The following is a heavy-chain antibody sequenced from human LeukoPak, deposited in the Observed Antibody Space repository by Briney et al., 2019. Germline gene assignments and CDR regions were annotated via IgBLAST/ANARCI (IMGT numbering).Heavy chain of an antibody. D-gene: IGHD3-22*01. CDR2: INPNSGGT. CDR1: GYTFTGYY. J-gene: IGHJ4*02. Sequence: ASVKVSCKASGYTFTGYYMHWVRQAPGQGLEWMGWINPNSGGTNYAQKFQGRVTMTRDTSISTAYMELSRLRSDDTAVYYCARAIGRLVVGFDYWSQGTLVTVSS. CDR3: ARAIGRLVVGFDY. V-gene: IGHV1-2*02.